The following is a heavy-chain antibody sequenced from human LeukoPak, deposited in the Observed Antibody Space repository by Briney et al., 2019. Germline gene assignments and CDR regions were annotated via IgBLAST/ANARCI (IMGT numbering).Heavy chain of an antibody. V-gene: IGHV3-21*01. CDR2: ISSSSSYI. Sequence: KPGGSLRLSCAASGFTFSSYSMNWVRQAPGKGLEWVSSISSSSSYIYYADSVKGRFTISRDNAKNSLYLQMNSLRAEDTAVYYCARLEMATFNAFDIWGQGTMVTVSS. CDR3: ARLEMATFNAFDI. D-gene: IGHD5-24*01. CDR1: GFTFSSYS. J-gene: IGHJ3*02.